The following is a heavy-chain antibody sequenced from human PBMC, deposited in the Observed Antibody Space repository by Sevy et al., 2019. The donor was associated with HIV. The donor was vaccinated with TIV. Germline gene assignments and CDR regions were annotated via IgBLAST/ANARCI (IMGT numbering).Heavy chain of an antibody. D-gene: IGHD3-22*01. J-gene: IGHJ3*02. V-gene: IGHV1-8*01. Sequence: ASVKVSCKASGYTFTSYDINWVRQATGQGLEWMGWMNPNSGSTGYAQKFQGRVTMTRNTSISTAYMELSSLRSEDTAVYYCARRPEKVKYYYDSSGYYYGAYAFDIWGQGTMVTVSS. CDR2: MNPNSGST. CDR1: GYTFTSYD. CDR3: ARRPEKVKYYYDSSGYYYGAYAFDI.